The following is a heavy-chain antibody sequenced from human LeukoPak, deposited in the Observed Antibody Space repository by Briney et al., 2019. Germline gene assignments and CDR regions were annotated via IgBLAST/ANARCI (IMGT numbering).Heavy chain of an antibody. Sequence: ASVKVSCKASGYTFTGYYMHWARQAPGQGLEWMGWINPKSGGTKYAQKFQGRVTMTRDTSITTAYMELSRLRSDDTAVYYCARVQGYGDYFDYWGQGTLLTVSS. J-gene: IGHJ4*02. CDR2: INPKSGGT. D-gene: IGHD4-17*01. CDR1: GYTFTGYY. CDR3: ARVQGYGDYFDY. V-gene: IGHV1-2*02.